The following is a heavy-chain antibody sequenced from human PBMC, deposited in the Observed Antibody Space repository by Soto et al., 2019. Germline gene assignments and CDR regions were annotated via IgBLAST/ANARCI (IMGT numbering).Heavy chain of an antibody. Sequence: EVQLVESGGGLVQPGGSLRLSCATSGFIFSSFWMSWIRQAPGQGLEWVANIRQDGSDKYYVYSVKGRFTISRDNAKNSLYLQMNSLRAEDTAVYYCVRGGGTFDIWGQGTMVTVSS. V-gene: IGHV3-7*01. CDR3: VRGGGTFDI. J-gene: IGHJ3*02. D-gene: IGHD1-26*01. CDR2: IRQDGSDK. CDR1: GFIFSSFW.